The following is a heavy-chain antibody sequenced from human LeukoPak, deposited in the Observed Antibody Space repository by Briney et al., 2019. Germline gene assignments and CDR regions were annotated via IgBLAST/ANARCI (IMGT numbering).Heavy chain of an antibody. V-gene: IGHV3-23*01. D-gene: IGHD3-22*01. CDR1: GFTFSAAW. Sequence: GGSLRLSCAASGFTFSAAWMSWVRQAPGKGLEWVSGLSGSGGSTYSADSVKGRFTISRDNSKNTLFLQMNSLRAEDTAVYYCAKAYYDSSGYSAEYFQHWGQGTLVIVSS. J-gene: IGHJ1*01. CDR2: LSGSGGST. CDR3: AKAYYDSSGYSAEYFQH.